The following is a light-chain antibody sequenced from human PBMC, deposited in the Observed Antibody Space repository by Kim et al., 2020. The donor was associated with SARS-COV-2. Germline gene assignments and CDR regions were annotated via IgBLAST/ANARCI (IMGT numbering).Light chain of an antibody. CDR3: YSFAGTSWV. V-gene: IGLV2-8*01. J-gene: IGLJ3*02. CDR2: EVN. CDR1: RSDIGSYNS. Sequence: PGQSVTISCTGTRSDIGSYNSVSWYQQHPGQAPKLIIYEVNKRPSGVPDRFSGSKSGTAASLTVSGLQSDDEADYHCYSFAGTSWVFGGGTQLTVL.